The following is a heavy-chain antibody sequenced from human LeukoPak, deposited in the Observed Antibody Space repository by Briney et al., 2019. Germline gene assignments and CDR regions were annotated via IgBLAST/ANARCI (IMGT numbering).Heavy chain of an antibody. J-gene: IGHJ4*02. CDR3: ARAIGTDLRLYYDSSGYYY. D-gene: IGHD3-22*01. Sequence: ASVKVSCKASGYTFTGYYMHWVRQAPGQGLEWMGWINPNSGGTNYAQKFQGRVTMTRDTSISTAYVELSRLRSDDTAVYYCARAIGTDLRLYYDSSGYYYWGQGTLVTVSS. CDR1: GYTFTGYY. V-gene: IGHV1-2*02. CDR2: INPNSGGT.